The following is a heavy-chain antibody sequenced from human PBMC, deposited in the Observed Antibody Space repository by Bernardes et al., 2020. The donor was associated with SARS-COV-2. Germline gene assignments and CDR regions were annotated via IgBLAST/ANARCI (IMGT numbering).Heavy chain of an antibody. J-gene: IGHJ2*01. CDR3: ASTPVTMILVVITYYYFDL. V-gene: IGHV4-39*01. D-gene: IGHD3-22*01. Sequence: SATLTPTCTVSGDSVSSSSYFWGWIRQPPGKGLEWIGSIYSGGITYYNPSLKSRATISVDTSKNQFSLQLTSVTAADTAMYYCASTPVTMILVVITYYYFDLWGRGTLVTVSS. CDR2: IYSGGIT. CDR1: GDSVSSSSYF.